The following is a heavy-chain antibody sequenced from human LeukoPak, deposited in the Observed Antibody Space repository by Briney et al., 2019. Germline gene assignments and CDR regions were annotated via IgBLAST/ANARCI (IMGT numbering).Heavy chain of an antibody. V-gene: IGHV1-69*05. J-gene: IGHJ3*02. D-gene: IGHD1-26*01. CDR1: GGTFSNSG. CDR2: IIPMFNTA. Sequence: SLKVSCKASGGTFSNSGISWVRQAPGQGLEWMGGIIPMFNTANSAQRFQGRVIITTDESTSTAYMELSSLTSEDTAVYYCARDRTVGAPPLSAFDIWGQGTLVTVSS. CDR3: ARDRTVGAPPLSAFDI.